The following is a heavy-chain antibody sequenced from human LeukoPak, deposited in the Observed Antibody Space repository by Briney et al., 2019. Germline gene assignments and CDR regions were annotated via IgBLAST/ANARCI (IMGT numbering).Heavy chain of an antibody. CDR1: GFTFSSYA. D-gene: IGHD3-16*02. Sequence: PGGSLRLSCAASGFTFSSYAMSWVRQAPGKGLEWVSAISGSGGSTYYADSVKGRFTISRDNSKNTLYLQMNSLRAEDTAVYYCAISRAQYDYVWGSYLAFDYWGQGTLVTVSS. CDR3: AISRAQYDYVWGSYLAFDY. J-gene: IGHJ4*02. CDR2: ISGSGGST. V-gene: IGHV3-23*01.